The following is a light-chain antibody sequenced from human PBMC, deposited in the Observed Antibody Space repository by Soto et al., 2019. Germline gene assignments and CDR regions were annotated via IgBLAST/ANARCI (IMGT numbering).Light chain of an antibody. CDR3: QRYGSPGT. J-gene: IGKJ1*01. CDR1: QSVSNNY. Sequence: DIVLMQSPVTLSVSPRETPTLPSRASQSVSNNYLAWYQQKPGQAPRLLIYGASNRATGIPDRFSGSGSGTDFTLTISRMAPEDFAVYDCQRYGSPGTFGQGTKVDNK. V-gene: IGKV3-20*01. CDR2: GAS.